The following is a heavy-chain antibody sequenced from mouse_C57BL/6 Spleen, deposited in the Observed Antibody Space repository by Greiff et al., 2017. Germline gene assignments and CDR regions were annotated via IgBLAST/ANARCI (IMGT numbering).Heavy chain of an antibody. CDR1: VSTFPSSW. Sequence: VQLQQSVAELVMPGASVKLSCKAFVSTFPSSWMHWVKQRPGQGLEWIGEIVPSDSDTNYNHKFKAKSTLTVDTSSSTAYMQLSSLTSEDSAVYYCARYTLHFDYWGKGTTLTVSS. J-gene: IGHJ2*01. CDR2: IVPSDSDT. V-gene: IGHV1-69*01. CDR3: ARYTLHFDY.